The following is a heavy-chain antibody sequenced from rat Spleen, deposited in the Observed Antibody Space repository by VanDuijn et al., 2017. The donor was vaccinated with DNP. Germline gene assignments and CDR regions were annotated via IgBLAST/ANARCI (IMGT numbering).Heavy chain of an antibody. V-gene: IGHV5-27*01. CDR2: MSPTTRSS. CDR3: TRGGTYYFDY. Sequence: EVQLVESGGGLVQPGRSLKLSCVASGFSFSDYYMAWVRQAPTKGLEWVACMSPTTRSSYYRDSVRGRFTVSRDDATSTLYLQMDSLRSEDTATYYCTRGGTYYFDYWGQGVMVTVSS. CDR1: GFSFSDYY. J-gene: IGHJ2*01.